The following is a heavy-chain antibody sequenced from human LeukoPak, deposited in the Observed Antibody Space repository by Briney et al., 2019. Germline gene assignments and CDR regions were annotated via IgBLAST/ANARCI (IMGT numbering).Heavy chain of an antibody. Sequence: ASVKVSCKASGYTFTSYYIRWVRQAPGQGLEWMGLINPSGGSTSHAQKFQGRVTMTRDTSTSTVYMELRSLRSEDTAVYYCAVAYSYGRDTFDIWGQGTMVTVSS. V-gene: IGHV1-46*01. D-gene: IGHD5-18*01. CDR2: INPSGGST. CDR3: AVAYSYGRDTFDI. J-gene: IGHJ3*02. CDR1: GYTFTSYY.